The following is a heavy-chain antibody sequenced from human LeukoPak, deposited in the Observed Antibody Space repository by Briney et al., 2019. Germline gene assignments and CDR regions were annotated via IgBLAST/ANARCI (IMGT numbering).Heavy chain of an antibody. D-gene: IGHD5/OR15-5a*01. J-gene: IGHJ4*02. V-gene: IGHV4-39*01. Sequence: SETLSLTCTVSGGSTSSSSYYWGWIRQPPGKGLEWIGSIYHSGSTYYTPSLNIRLTISVATSNNHFSLKLSSVTAADTAVYYCARQSTHDIDYWGQGTLVTVSS. CDR2: IYHSGST. CDR1: GGSTSSSSYY. CDR3: ARQSTHDIDY.